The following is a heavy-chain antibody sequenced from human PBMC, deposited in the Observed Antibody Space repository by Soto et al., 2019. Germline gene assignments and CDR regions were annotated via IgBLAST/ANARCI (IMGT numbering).Heavy chain of an antibody. Sequence: SETLSLTCAVYGGSFSGYYWSWIRQPPGKGLEWIGEINHSGSTNYNPSLKSRVTISVDTSKNQFSLKLSSVTAADTAVYYCARTRGDYPRIAAAGPEDYYFDYWGQGTLVTVSS. CDR2: INHSGST. V-gene: IGHV4-34*01. D-gene: IGHD6-13*01. J-gene: IGHJ4*02. CDR1: GGSFSGYY. CDR3: ARTRGDYPRIAAAGPEDYYFDY.